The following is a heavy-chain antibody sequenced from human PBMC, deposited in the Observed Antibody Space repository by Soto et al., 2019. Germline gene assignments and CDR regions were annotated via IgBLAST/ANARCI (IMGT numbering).Heavy chain of an antibody. CDR3: AKDRERDAWYEDY. CDR1: GFTFDDYA. V-gene: IGHV3-23*04. Sequence: EVQLVESGGGLVQPGRSLRLSCAASGFTFDDYAMHWVRQAPGKGLEWVSGISGSDGSTYYAHSVKGRFTISRDNSKNTLYLQMNSLRAEDTAVYYCAKDRERDAWYEDYWGQGTLVTVSS. CDR2: ISGSDGST. J-gene: IGHJ4*02. D-gene: IGHD6-13*01.